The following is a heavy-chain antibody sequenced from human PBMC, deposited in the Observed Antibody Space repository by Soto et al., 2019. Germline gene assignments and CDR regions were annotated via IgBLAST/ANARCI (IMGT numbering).Heavy chain of an antibody. CDR1: GFSLSSTGVG. Sequence: QITLKESGPTLVKPTQTLTLTCTFSGFSLSSTGVGVGWIRQPPGKALEWLAIVYWDNTQRYSPSLKSRLTSTRDTSKNQVVLTVTNMDPVDTATYLCAYALRGSSCSGASGYYFDYWGQGTPVTVSS. J-gene: IGHJ4*02. CDR3: AYALRGSSCSGASGYYFDY. D-gene: IGHD2-15*01. CDR2: VYWDNTQ. V-gene: IGHV2-5*02.